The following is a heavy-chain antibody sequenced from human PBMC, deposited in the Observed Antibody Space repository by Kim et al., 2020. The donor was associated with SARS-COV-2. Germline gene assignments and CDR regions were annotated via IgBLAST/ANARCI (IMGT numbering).Heavy chain of an antibody. CDR3: ARGGASGSYSGVNYGLDV. CDR1: GFTFSGYW. J-gene: IGHJ6*01. D-gene: IGHD3-10*01. Sequence: GGSLRHSCAASGFTFSGYWMHWVRQAPGKGLVWVSRISSDGSSINYADFVKGRFTISRDNAKNTLYVQMNSLRVEDTAVYYCARGGASGSYSGVNYGLDVWGQETTVTVSS. CDR2: ISSDGSSI. V-gene: IGHV3-74*01.